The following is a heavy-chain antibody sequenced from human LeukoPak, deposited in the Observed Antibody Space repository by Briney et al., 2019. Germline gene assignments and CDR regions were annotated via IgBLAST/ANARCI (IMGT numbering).Heavy chain of an antibody. Sequence: PGGSLRLSCAASGFTFDDYAMHWVRQAPGKGLEWVSGISWNSGSIGYADSVKGRFTISRDNAKNSLYLQMNSLRAEDTALYYCAKDKDGSGSYSQFDYWGQGTLVTVSS. V-gene: IGHV3-9*01. CDR3: AKDKDGSGSYSQFDY. CDR1: GFTFDDYA. J-gene: IGHJ4*02. D-gene: IGHD3-10*01. CDR2: ISWNSGSI.